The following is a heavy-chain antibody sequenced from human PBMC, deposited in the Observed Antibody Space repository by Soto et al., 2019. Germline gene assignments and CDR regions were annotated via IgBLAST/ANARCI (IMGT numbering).Heavy chain of an antibody. Sequence: SVKVSCKASGFTFTSSAVQWVRQARGQRLEWIGWIVVGSGNTNYAQKSQERVTITRDMSTSTAYMELSSLRSEDTAVYYCAAGLGYCSSTSFSLQYYYYYVMDVWGQGTTVTVS. CDR3: AAGLGYCSSTSFSLQYYYYYVMDV. V-gene: IGHV1-58*01. CDR1: GFTFTSSA. D-gene: IGHD2-2*01. CDR2: IVVGSGNT. J-gene: IGHJ6*02.